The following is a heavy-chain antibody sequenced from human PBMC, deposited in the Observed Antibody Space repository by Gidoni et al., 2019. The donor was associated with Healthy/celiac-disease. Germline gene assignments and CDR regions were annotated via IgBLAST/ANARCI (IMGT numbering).Heavy chain of an antibody. CDR2: IYGGGTT. J-gene: IGHJ6*02. CDR3: ATTGYSYGYNYYGMDV. V-gene: IGHV3-53*01. Sequence: EVQLVESGGGLIQPGGSLRVSCAASGFTVSSTYMSWVRQAPGKGLEWVSVIYGGGTTYYADSVKGRFTISRDNSKNMLYLQMNSLRAEDTAVYYCATTGYSYGYNYYGMDVWGQGTTVTVSS. CDR1: GFTVSSTY. D-gene: IGHD5-18*01.